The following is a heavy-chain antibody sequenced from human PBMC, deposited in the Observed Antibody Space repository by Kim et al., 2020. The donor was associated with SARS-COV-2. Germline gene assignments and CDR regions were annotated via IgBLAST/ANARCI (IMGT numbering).Heavy chain of an antibody. CDR2: ISAYNGNT. CDR3: ARDRNTISPGIFDY. J-gene: IGHJ4*02. D-gene: IGHD3-9*01. V-gene: IGHV1-18*01. Sequence: ASVKVSCKASGYTFTSYGISWVRQAPGQGLEWMGWISAYNGNTNYAKKLQGRVTMTTDTSTSTAYMELRSLRSDDTAVYYCARDRNTISPGIFDYWGQGTLVTVSS. CDR1: GYTFTSYG.